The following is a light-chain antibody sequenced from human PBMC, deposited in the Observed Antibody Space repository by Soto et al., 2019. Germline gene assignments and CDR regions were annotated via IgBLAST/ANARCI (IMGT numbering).Light chain of an antibody. J-gene: IGLJ1*01. V-gene: IGLV2-14*03. CDR3: SSYRSSTTPSV. CDR1: SFDIGTYNY. CDR2: DVS. Sequence: QSALTQPASVSGSPGQSITISCTGASFDIGTYNYVSWYQQHPGKAPKLMIFDVSNRPSGVYDRFSGSKSGNTASLTISGLQAEDEADYYCSSYRSSTTPSVFGTGTKLTVL.